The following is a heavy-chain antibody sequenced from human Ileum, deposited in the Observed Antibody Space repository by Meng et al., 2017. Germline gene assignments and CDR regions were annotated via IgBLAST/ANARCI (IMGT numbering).Heavy chain of an antibody. CDR3: AKGGQGHDISFDY. J-gene: IGHJ4*02. CDR2: ISGSEDVI. CDR1: GFTFRSYV. V-gene: IGHV3-23*01. Sequence: GESLKISCAASGFTFRSYVMNWVRQAPGKGLEWVSSISGSEDVIRYADSVKGRFTISRDNSKNTLYLQMNSLRDEDTAVYYCAKGGQGHDISFDYWGQGMLVTVSS. D-gene: IGHD3-9*01.